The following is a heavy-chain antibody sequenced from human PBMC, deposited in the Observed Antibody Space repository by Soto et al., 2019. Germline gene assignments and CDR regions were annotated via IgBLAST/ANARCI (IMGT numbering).Heavy chain of an antibody. V-gene: IGHV3-33*01. D-gene: IGHD3-3*01. CDR1: GFTFSSYG. J-gene: IGHJ4*02. CDR3: ARERGFGYDHFDY. Sequence: GGSLRLSCAASGFTFSSYGMHWVRQAPGKGLEWVAVIWYDGSNKYYADSVKGRFTISRDNSKNTLYLQMNSLRAEDTAVYYCARERGFGYDHFDYWGQGTLVTVSS. CDR2: IWYDGSNK.